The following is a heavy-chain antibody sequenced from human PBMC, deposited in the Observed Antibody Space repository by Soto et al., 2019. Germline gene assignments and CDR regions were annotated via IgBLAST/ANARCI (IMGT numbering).Heavy chain of an antibody. CDR3: AREPLT. J-gene: IGHJ4*02. CDR1: GGSISSVGYY. Sequence: QVQLQESGPVLVKPTQTLYLNCTVSGGSISSVGYYWSWIRQHPGKGLECIRYIYYSRSTYYNPSLKSRVTISVDTSKNQCSLKLSSVTAADTAVYYCAREPLTWGQGTLVTVYS. CDR2: IYYSRST. V-gene: IGHV4-31*03.